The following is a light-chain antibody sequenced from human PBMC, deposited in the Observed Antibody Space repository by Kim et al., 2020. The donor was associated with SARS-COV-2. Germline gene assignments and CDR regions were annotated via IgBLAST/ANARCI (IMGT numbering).Light chain of an antibody. CDR3: NSRDSSGNPYV. CDR2: GKN. J-gene: IGLJ1*01. V-gene: IGLV3-19*01. CDR1: SLRSYY. Sequence: SSELTQDPAVSVALGQTVRITCQGDSLRSYYASWYQQKPGQAPVLVIYGKNNRPSGIPDRFSGSSSGNTASLTITGDQAEDEADYYCNSRDSSGNPYVFGTGTKVTVL.